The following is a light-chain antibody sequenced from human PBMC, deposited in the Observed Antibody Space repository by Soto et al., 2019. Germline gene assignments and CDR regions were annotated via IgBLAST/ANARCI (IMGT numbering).Light chain of an antibody. J-gene: IGLJ2*01. CDR3: CSYAGRQRI. CDR1: SGDVGGYTY. V-gene: IGLV2-8*01. CDR2: EVS. Sequence: QSVLTQPPSASESPGHSVTISCTGVSGDVGGYTYVSWYQHSPGKAPRLLIYEVSKRPQGVPDRFTGSKSGNTASLTVSELQPEDEADYYCCSYAGRQRIFGGGTKVTVL.